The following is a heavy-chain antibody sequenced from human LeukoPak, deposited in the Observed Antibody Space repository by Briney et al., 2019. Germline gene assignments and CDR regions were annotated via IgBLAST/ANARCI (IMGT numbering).Heavy chain of an antibody. D-gene: IGHD3-3*01. V-gene: IGHV1-2*02. CDR1: GYTFTGYY. J-gene: IGHJ4*02. CDR3: ARVAQYYDFWSGYYTHFDY. Sequence: GASVKVSCKASGYTFTGYYMHWVRQAPGQGVEWMGWINPNSGGTNYAQKFQGRVTMTRDTSISTAYMELSRLRSDDTAVYYCARVAQYYDFWSGYYTHFDYWGQGTLVTVSS. CDR2: INPNSGGT.